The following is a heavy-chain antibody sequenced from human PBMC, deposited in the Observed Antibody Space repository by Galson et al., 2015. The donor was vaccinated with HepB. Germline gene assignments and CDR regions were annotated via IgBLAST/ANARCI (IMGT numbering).Heavy chain of an antibody. D-gene: IGHD1-20*01. Sequence: SLRLSCAASGFTFDDYTMHWVRQVPGKGLEWVSLISWDGGSTYSVDSVRGRFTISRDNRKNSLYLQMNSLRTEDSALYYCAKGDITGTSLGNWGQGTMVTVSS. CDR3: AKGDITGTSLGN. J-gene: IGHJ3*01. V-gene: IGHV3-43*01. CDR2: ISWDGGST. CDR1: GFTFDDYT.